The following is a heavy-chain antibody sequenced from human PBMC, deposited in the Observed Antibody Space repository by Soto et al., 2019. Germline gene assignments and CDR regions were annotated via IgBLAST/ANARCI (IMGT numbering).Heavy chain of an antibody. V-gene: IGHV5-51*01. CDR1: GYSFTSHW. Sequence: PGESLKISCQGSGYSFTSHWIGWVRQMPGKGLEWVAIIFPGDSDTRYSPSFQGQVTISADKSISTAYLQWSSLKASDTAMYYCARPRRDGYNPDYWGQGTLVTVSS. CDR2: IFPGDSDT. D-gene: IGHD5-12*01. J-gene: IGHJ4*02. CDR3: ARPRRDGYNPDY.